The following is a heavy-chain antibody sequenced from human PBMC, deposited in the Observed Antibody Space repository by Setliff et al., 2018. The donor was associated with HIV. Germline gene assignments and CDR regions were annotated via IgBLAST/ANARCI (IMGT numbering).Heavy chain of an antibody. CDR1: GFSFSNYW. CDR2: INQDGSEK. CDR3: ARKTYYYDNSKGYFDY. D-gene: IGHD3-22*01. V-gene: IGHV3-7*03. J-gene: IGHJ4*02. Sequence: GGSLRLSCAASGFSFSNYWMNWVRQVPGKGLEWVANINQDGSEKNYVDSVKGRFTVSRDNAEKSMYLQMNSLRAEDTAVYYCARKTYYYDNSKGYFDYWGQGTLVTVSS.